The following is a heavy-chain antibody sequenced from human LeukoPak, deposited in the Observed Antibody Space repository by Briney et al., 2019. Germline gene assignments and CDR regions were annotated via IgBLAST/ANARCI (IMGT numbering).Heavy chain of an antibody. Sequence: GRSLRLSCAASGFTFSSYSMNWVRQAPGKGLEWVSSISSSSSYIYFADSVKGRFTFSRDNAKNSLYLQMNSLRAEDTAVYYCASFGSSSRGMDVWGQGTTVTVSS. J-gene: IGHJ6*02. CDR3: ASFGSSSRGMDV. V-gene: IGHV3-21*01. CDR1: GFTFSSYS. CDR2: ISSSSSYI. D-gene: IGHD6-6*01.